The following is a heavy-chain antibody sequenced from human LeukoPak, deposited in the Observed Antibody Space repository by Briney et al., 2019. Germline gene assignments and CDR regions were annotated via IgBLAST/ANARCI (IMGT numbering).Heavy chain of an antibody. CDR1: GFTLSSYG. CDR3: ARSGQSRTSVGANFDY. J-gene: IGHJ4*02. CDR2: IWYDGGNK. V-gene: IGHV3-33*01. Sequence: PGGSLRLSCAASGFTLSSYGMHWVRQAPGKGLEWVAVIWYDGGNKYYADSVKGRFTISRDNSKNTLYLQMNSLRAEDTAVYYCARSGQSRTSVGANFDYWGQGTLVTVSS. D-gene: IGHD1-26*01.